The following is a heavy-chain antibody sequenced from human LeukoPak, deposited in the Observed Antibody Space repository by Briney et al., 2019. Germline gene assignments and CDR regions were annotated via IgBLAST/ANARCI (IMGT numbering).Heavy chain of an antibody. CDR2: VYYDGTS. V-gene: IGHV4-39*01. J-gene: IGHJ4*02. D-gene: IGHD5-24*01. Sequence: SEALSLTCTVSGGSINSHSYYWGWIRQPPGKGLEWIGRVYYDGTSYSSPSLTSRAAVFVDTSRDEFSLDLSFVTAADTAVYYCVRHISTNTGYFDSCGQGTLVSVSS. CDR1: GGSINSHSYY. CDR3: VRHISTNTGYFDS.